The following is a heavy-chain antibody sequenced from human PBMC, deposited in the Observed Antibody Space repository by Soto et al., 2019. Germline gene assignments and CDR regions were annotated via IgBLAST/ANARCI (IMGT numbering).Heavy chain of an antibody. J-gene: IGHJ4*02. V-gene: IGHV3-74*01. Sequence: GGALRRSCPASRLSFSSPCIHWLRRAPGKGLVWVSHIGPDGMNMRDADSVQGRFTISRYNARNTLYLQMNSLSDEDTAVYYCVRDNKSYYEYRGQGILVTVSS. CDR3: VRDNKSYYEY. CDR2: IGPDGMNM. CDR1: RLSFSSPC.